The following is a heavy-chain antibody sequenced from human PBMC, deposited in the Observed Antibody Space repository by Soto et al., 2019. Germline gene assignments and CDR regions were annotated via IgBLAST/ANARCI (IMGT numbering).Heavy chain of an antibody. J-gene: IGHJ3*02. D-gene: IGHD1-26*01. V-gene: IGHV3-23*01. CDR2: ISGSGGST. Sequence: GSLRLSCAASGFTFSSYAMSWVRQAPGKGLEWVSAISGSGGSTYYADSVKGRFTISRDNSKNTLYLQMNSLRAEDTAVYYCAKDSHSYSGSYPLQGTFDIWGQGTMVTVSS. CDR3: AKDSHSYSGSYPLQGTFDI. CDR1: GFTFSSYA.